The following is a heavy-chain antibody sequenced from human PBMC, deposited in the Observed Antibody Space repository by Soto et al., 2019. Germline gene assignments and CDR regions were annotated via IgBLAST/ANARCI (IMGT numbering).Heavy chain of an antibody. CDR1: GFTFDDYA. D-gene: IGHD6-13*01. V-gene: IGHV3-9*01. CDR2: ISWNSGSI. Sequence: PVGSLRLSCAASGFTFDDYAMHWVRQAPGKGLEWVSGISWNSGSIGYADSVKGRFTISRDNAKNSLYLQMNSLRAEDTALYYCAKDSGSSWYHWFDPWGQGTLVTVSS. J-gene: IGHJ5*02. CDR3: AKDSGSSWYHWFDP.